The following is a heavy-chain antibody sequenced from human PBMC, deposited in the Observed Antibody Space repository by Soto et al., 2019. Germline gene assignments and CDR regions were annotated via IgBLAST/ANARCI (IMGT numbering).Heavy chain of an antibody. V-gene: IGHV3-33*01. CDR3: ARSFYPDYDSSGYPFDY. Sequence: PGGSLRLSCAASGFTFSSYGMHWVRQAPGKGLEWVAVIWYDGSNKYYEDSVKGRFTISRDNSKNTLYLQMNSLRAEDTAVYYCARSFYPDYDSSGYPFDYWGQGTLVTFS. CDR2: IWYDGSNK. CDR1: GFTFSSYG. D-gene: IGHD3-22*01. J-gene: IGHJ4*02.